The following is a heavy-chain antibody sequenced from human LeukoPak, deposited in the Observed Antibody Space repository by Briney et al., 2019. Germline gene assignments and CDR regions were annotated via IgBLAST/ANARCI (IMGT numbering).Heavy chain of an antibody. J-gene: IGHJ5*02. Sequence: PSETLSLTCAVYGGSFSGYSWSWIRQPPGKGLEWIGEINHSGSTNYNPSLKSRVTISVDTSKNQFSLKLSSVTAADTAVYYCARHKITMVRGVIINGDWFDPWGQGTLVTVSS. CDR2: INHSGST. D-gene: IGHD3-10*01. V-gene: IGHV4-34*01. CDR3: ARHKITMVRGVIINGDWFDP. CDR1: GGSFSGYS.